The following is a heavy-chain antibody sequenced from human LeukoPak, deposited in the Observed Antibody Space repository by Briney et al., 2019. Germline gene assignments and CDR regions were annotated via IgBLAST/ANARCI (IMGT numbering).Heavy chain of an antibody. CDR2: IYYSGST. CDR3: ARDGPSYDSNTGAP. CDR1: GGSINSNSYY. D-gene: IGHD3-22*01. V-gene: IGHV4-39*02. J-gene: IGHJ5*02. Sequence: SETLSLTCTVSGGSINSNSYYWGWIRQPPGKGLECIGSIYYSGSTHYNPSLKSRVTISVDSSKNQFSLKLSSVTAADTAVYYCARDGPSYDSNTGAPWGQGTLVTVSS.